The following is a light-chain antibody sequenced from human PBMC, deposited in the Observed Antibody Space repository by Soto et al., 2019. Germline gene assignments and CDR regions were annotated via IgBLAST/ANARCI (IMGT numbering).Light chain of an antibody. V-gene: IGKV3-11*01. CDR1: QSVSNH. Sequence: EIVLTQSPATLSLSPGERATLSCKASQSVSNHLVWYQQKSGQAPRLLIYDSSNRATDIPARFSGSGSGTDFSLTISSLEPEDFAVYYCQQRTTWPPTFGQGTRLDIK. CDR3: QQRTTWPPT. J-gene: IGKJ5*01. CDR2: DSS.